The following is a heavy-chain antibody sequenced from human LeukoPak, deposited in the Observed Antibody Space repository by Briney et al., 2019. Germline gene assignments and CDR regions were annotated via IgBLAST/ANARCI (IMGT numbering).Heavy chain of an antibody. CDR3: ARRGYFDSKGWFDP. J-gene: IGHJ5*02. D-gene: IGHD3-22*01. CDR1: GGSISSSSYY. Sequence: PSETLSLTCSVSGGSISSSSYYWGWIRQPPGKGLKWIGSIYYSGSTYYNPSLKSRVTISVDTSKKQFSLKLSSVTAADTAVYYCARRGYFDSKGWFDPWGQGTLVTVSS. V-gene: IGHV4-39*01. CDR2: IYYSGST.